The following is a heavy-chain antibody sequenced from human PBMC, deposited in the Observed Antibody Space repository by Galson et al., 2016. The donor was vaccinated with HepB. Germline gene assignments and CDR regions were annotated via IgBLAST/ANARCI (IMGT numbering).Heavy chain of an antibody. J-gene: IGHJ4*02. CDR2: IWYDGTNK. CDR1: GFDFSSYG. CDR3: AKDPKGYSGYGLFDY. V-gene: IGHV3-33*06. Sequence: SLRLSCAASGFDFSSYGMHWVRQAPGRGLEWVGVIWYDGTNKYYADAVKGRFTISRDSSTDTLYLQMDSLRAEDTAVYYCAKDPKGYSGYGLFDYWGQGTLVTVSS. D-gene: IGHD5-12*01.